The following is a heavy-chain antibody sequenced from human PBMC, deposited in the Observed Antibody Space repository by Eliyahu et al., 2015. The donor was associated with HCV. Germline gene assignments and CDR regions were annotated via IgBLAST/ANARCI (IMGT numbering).Heavy chain of an antibody. J-gene: IGHJ5*02. Sequence: QVQLQESGPGLVKPSETLSLXCTVSGGSIXTXXWSWIRQPPGKGLEWIGYIHYSGSTNYNPPLKSRVTILLDTSRNQFSLNLTSVTAADTAMYYCASGGGGIAVTGTGGWFDPWGQGTLVTVSS. CDR3: ASGGGGIAVTGTGGWFDP. CDR2: IHYSGST. V-gene: IGHV4-59*01. D-gene: IGHD6-19*01. CDR1: GGSIXTXX.